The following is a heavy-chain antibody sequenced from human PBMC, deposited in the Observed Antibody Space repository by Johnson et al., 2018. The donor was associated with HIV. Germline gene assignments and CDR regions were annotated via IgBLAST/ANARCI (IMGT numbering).Heavy chain of an antibody. CDR1: GFTFSSYG. CDR2: ISYDGSNK. D-gene: IGHD7-27*01. Sequence: QVQLVESGGGVVQPGRSLRLSCAASGFTFSSYGMHWVRQAPGKGLEWVAVISYDGSNKYYADSVKGRFTISRDNSKNTLYLQMNSLRAEDTAVYYCARDQTGVTTIWGQGTMVTVSS. CDR3: ARDQTGVTTI. J-gene: IGHJ3*02. V-gene: IGHV3-30*03.